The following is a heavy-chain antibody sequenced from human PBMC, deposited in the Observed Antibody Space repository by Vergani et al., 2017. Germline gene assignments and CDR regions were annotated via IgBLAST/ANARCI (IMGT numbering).Heavy chain of an antibody. Sequence: QVQLVQSGAEVKKPGASVKVSCKASGYTFTSYYMHWVRQAPGQGLEWMGIINPSGGSTSYAQKFKGRVTMTRDTSTSTVYMELSSLRSEDTAVYYCARDKDSSGWFPYYYYYYMDVWGKGTTVTVSS. CDR1: GYTFTSYY. CDR3: ARDKDSSGWFPYYYYYYMDV. V-gene: IGHV1-46*03. D-gene: IGHD6-19*01. J-gene: IGHJ6*03. CDR2: INPSGGST.